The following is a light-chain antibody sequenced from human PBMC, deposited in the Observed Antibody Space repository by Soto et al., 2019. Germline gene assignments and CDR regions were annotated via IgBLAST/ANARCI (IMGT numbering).Light chain of an antibody. CDR3: SSKSPDF. J-gene: IGLJ1*01. V-gene: IGLV2-14*01. CDR1: SSGIRDYNY. CDR2: EVS. Sequence: QSVLTQPASVSGSPGQSITISCTGTSSGIRDYNYVSWYQQLPGNAPKIIRYEVSNRPSGISNRFSGSKSGNTASLTISGLQAEDEADYYCSSKSPDFFGTGTKGTVL.